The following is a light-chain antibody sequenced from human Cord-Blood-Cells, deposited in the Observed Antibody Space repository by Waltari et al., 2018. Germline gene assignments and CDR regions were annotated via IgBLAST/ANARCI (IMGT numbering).Light chain of an antibody. V-gene: IGLV2-23*01. Sequence: SALTQPASVSGSPGQSITIYCTGTSSDVGSYNLVSWYQQHPGKAPKLMIYEGSKRPSGVSNSFSGSKSGNTASLTISGLQAEDEADYYCCSYAGSSTWVFGGGTKLTVL. J-gene: IGLJ3*02. CDR1: SSDVGSYNL. CDR3: CSYAGSSTWV. CDR2: EGS.